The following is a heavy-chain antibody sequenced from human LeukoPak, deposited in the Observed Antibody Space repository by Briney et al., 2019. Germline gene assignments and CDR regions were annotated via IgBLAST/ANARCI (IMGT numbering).Heavy chain of an antibody. CDR3: ARGPPFGELLFAGEADLDY. CDR2: IYYSGST. Sequence: SETLSLTCTVSGGSISSGDYYWSWIRQPLGKGLEWIGYIYYSGSTYYNPSLKSRVTISVDTSKNQFSLKLSSVTAADTAVYYCARGPPFGELLFAGEADLDYWGQGTLVTVSS. CDR1: GGSISSGDYY. V-gene: IGHV4-30-4*01. J-gene: IGHJ4*02. D-gene: IGHD3-10*01.